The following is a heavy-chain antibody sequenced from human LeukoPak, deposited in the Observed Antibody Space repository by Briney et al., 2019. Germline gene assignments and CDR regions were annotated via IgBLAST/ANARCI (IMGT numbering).Heavy chain of an antibody. CDR3: AKCSTSAYTTGWCNWIDP. D-gene: IGHD6-19*01. V-gene: IGHV3-23*01. Sequence: PGGSLRLSCAASGFRFSSYAMSWVRQAPGKGLEWVSSTVSRGTTQYADSVKGRFTVSRDTSKNTLYLQMNSLRADDTAVYYCAKCSTSAYTTGWCNWIDPWGQGTLVTVSS. J-gene: IGHJ5*02. CDR2: TVSRGTT. CDR1: GFRFSSYA.